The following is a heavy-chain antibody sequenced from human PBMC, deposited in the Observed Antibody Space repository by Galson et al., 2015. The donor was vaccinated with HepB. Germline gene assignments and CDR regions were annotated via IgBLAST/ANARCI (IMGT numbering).Heavy chain of an antibody. D-gene: IGHD4-23*01. CDR2: IYPGDSDT. CDR1: GYSFTSYW. V-gene: IGHV5-51*01. CDR3: ARHLSWPYGGNSERGYYYYYGMDV. J-gene: IGHJ6*02. Sequence: QSGAEVKKPGESLKISCKGSGYSFTSYWIGWVRQMPGKGLEWMGIIYPGDSDTRYSPSFQGQVTISADKSISTAYLQWSSLKASDTAMYYCARHLSWPYGGNSERGYYYYYGMDVWGQGTTVTVSS.